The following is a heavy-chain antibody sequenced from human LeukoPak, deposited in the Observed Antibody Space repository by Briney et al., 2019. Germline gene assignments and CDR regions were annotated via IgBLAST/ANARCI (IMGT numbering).Heavy chain of an antibody. J-gene: IGHJ4*02. V-gene: IGHV3-23*01. CDR1: GFTFSSYA. D-gene: IGHD2-15*01. CDR3: AKKDSVVVVAATLFDY. Sequence: GGSLRLSCAASGFTFSSYAMSWVRQAPGKGLEWVSGISGSGGSTYYADSVKGRFTISRDNSKNMLNLQMNSLRAEDTAVYYCAKKDSVVVVAATLFDYWGQGTLVTVSS. CDR2: ISGSGGST.